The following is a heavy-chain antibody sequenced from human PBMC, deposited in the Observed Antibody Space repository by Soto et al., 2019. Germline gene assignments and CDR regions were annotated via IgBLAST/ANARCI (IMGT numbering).Heavy chain of an antibody. J-gene: IGHJ6*02. Sequence: QVQLVQSGAEVKKPGSSVKVSCKASGGTFRSYSISWVRQAPGQGLEWMGGIIPIFDITNYAQKFQGRVTLTADESTSTGYMELSSLGSDDTPVYYCARPDEGGYSSNHHYYYALDVWGQGTTVTV. CDR3: ARPDEGGYSSNHHYYYALDV. D-gene: IGHD3-22*01. CDR2: IIPIFDIT. CDR1: GGTFRSYS. V-gene: IGHV1-69*01.